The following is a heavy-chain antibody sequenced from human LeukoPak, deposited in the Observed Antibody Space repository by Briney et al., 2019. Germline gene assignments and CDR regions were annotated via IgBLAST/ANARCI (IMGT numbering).Heavy chain of an antibody. CDR3: ARDRETMSPYYFDY. CDR1: GFTLSSYS. J-gene: IGHJ4*02. D-gene: IGHD3-10*02. Sequence: GGSLRLSCAASGFTLSSYSMNCVRHAPGKGLEWVSYIISSSSTIYYADSVKGRFTISRDNAKKSLYLQMNSLRAEDTAVYYCARDRETMSPYYFDYWGQGTLVTVSS. V-gene: IGHV3-48*04. CDR2: IISSSSTI.